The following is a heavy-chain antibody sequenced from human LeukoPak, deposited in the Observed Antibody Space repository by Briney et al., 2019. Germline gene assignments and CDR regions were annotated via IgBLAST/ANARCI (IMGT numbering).Heavy chain of an antibody. V-gene: IGHV3-23*01. CDR3: AKAAIFGVVIPNWFDP. D-gene: IGHD3-3*01. CDR2: ISGSGGST. CDR1: GFTFSSYA. Sequence: PGGSLRLPCAASGFTFSSYAMSWVRQAPGKGLEWVSAISGSGGSTYYADSVKGRFTISRDNSKNTLYLQMNSLRAEDTAVYYCAKAAIFGVVIPNWFDPWGQGTLVTVSS. J-gene: IGHJ5*02.